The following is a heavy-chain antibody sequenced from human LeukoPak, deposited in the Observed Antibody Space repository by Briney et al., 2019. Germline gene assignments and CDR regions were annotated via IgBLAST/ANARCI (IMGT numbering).Heavy chain of an antibody. D-gene: IGHD3-10*01. V-gene: IGHV4-39*01. CDR2: IYYSGSP. J-gene: IGHJ5*02. CDR1: GGSISSSSYY. CDR3: ARHVGFITMVRGVINNNWFDP. Sequence: SETLSLTCTVSGGSISSSSYYWGWIRQPPGKGLEWIGSIYYSGSPYNIPSLKSRVTISVDTSNKQFSLKLSSVTAADTAVYYCARHVGFITMVRGVINNNWFDPWGQGTLVTVSS.